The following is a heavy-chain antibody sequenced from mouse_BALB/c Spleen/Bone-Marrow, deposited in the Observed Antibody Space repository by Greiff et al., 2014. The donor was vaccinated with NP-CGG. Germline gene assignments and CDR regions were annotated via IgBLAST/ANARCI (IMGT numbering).Heavy chain of an antibody. D-gene: IGHD2-3*01. J-gene: IGHJ4*01. CDR2: IHYSGTT. V-gene: IGHV3-1*02. CDR1: GYSITSGYS. Sequence: VQLKESGPDLVKPSQSLSLTCTVTGYSITSGYSWHWIRQFPGNKLEWMGYIHYSGTTNYNPSLKCRISITRDTSKNQFFLQLNSVTSDDTATYYCARQNDGYLYYAMDYWGQGTSVTVSS. CDR3: ARQNDGYLYYAMDY.